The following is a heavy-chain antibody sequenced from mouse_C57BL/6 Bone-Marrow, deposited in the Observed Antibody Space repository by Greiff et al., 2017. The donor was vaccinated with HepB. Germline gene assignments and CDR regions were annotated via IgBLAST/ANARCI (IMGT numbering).Heavy chain of an antibody. Sequence: VQLQQSGAELVRPGASVKLSCTASGFNIKDDYMHWVKQRPEQGLEWIGWIDPENGDTEYASKFQGKATITADTSSNTAYLQLSSLTSEDTAVYYCTTCYEGYFDYWGQGTTLTVSS. CDR1: GFNIKDDY. CDR3: TTCYEGYFDY. V-gene: IGHV14-4*01. D-gene: IGHD2-3*01. CDR2: IDPENGDT. J-gene: IGHJ2*01.